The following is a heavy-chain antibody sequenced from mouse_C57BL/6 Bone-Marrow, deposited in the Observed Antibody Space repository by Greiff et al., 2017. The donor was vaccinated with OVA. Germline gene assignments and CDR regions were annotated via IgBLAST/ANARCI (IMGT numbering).Heavy chain of an antibody. J-gene: IGHJ2*01. CDR2: IYPRSGNT. D-gene: IGHD1-1*01. CDR1: GYTFTSYG. V-gene: IGHV1-81*01. Sequence: VQLQESGAELARPGASVKLSCKASGYTFTSYGISWVKQRTGQGLEWIGEIYPRSGNTYYNEKFKGKATLTADKSSSTAYMELRSLTSEDSAVYFCAREESYYGSSYGLNWGQGTTLTVSS. CDR3: AREESYYGSSYGLN.